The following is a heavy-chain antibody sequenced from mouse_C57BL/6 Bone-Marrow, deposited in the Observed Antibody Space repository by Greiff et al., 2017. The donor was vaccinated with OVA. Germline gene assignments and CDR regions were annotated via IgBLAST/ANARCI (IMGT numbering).Heavy chain of an antibody. CDR3: AREHYSNYLYAMDY. Sequence: QVQLQQPGAELVKPGASVKLSCKASGYTFTGYWMHWVKQRPGQGLEWIGMIHPNSGSTNYNEKFKSKATLTVDKSSSTAYMQLSSLTSEDSAVYYCAREHYSNYLYAMDYWGQGTSVTVSS. CDR1: GYTFTGYW. J-gene: IGHJ4*01. CDR2: IHPNSGST. D-gene: IGHD2-5*01. V-gene: IGHV1-64*01.